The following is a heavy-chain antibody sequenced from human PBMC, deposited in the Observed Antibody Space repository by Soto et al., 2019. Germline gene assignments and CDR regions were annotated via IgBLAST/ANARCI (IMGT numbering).Heavy chain of an antibody. J-gene: IGHJ4*02. Sequence: QVQLVESGGGVVQPGRSLRLSCAASGFTFSIFGMHWVRQAPGKGLEWAAIIWYDGSNAYYADSVRGRFTISRDNSKNTVYLQMNSLRAEDTAVYYCARDKGSSTVVSGNSPKGYFDSWGQGTLVTVSS. CDR1: GFTFSIFG. CDR2: IWYDGSNA. V-gene: IGHV3-33*01. CDR3: ARDKGSSTVVSGNSPKGYFDS. D-gene: IGHD6-19*01.